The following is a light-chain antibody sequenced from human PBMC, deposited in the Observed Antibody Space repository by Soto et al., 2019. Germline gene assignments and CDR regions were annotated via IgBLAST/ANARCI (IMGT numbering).Light chain of an antibody. J-gene: IGKJ5*01. CDR2: AAS. Sequence: DIQMTQSPSSVSASVGDRVTITCRASQGSSSWLAWYQQKPGKAPKILIYAASSLQSGVPSRFSGSGSGTDFTLTINSLQPEDFATYFCQQANTFPITFGQGTRLEIK. CDR3: QQANTFPIT. V-gene: IGKV1-12*01. CDR1: QGSSSW.